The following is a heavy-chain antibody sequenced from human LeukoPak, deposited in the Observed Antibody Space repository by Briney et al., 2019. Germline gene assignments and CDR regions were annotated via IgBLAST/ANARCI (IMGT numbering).Heavy chain of an antibody. D-gene: IGHD3-16*02. V-gene: IGHV4-59*01. CDR2: IYYSGST. CDR3: ARGGNTYDYVWGSYRLRPFDY. J-gene: IGHJ4*02. CDR1: GGSISSYY. Sequence: PSETLSLTCTVSGGSISSYYWSWIRQPPGKGLEWIGYIYYSGSTNYNPSLKSRVTISVDTSKNQFSLKLSSVTAADTAVYYCARGGNTYDYVWGSYRLRPFDYWGQGTLVTVSS.